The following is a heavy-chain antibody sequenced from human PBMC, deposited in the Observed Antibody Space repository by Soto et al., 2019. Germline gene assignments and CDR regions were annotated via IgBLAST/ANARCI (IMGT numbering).Heavy chain of an antibody. J-gene: IGHJ6*02. V-gene: IGHV1-69*13. D-gene: IGHD3-22*01. CDR2: IIPIFGTA. CDR3: ATGYDSSGSLARRYYYYYGMDV. Sequence: ASVKVSCKASGYTFTSYAMHWVRQAPGQGLEWMGGIIPIFGTANYAQKFQGRVTITADESTSTAYMELSSLRSEDTAVYYCATGYDSSGSLARRYYYYYGMDVWGQGTTVTVSS. CDR1: GYTFTSYA.